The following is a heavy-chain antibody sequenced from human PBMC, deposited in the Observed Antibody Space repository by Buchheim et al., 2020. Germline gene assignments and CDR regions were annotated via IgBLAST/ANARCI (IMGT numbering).Heavy chain of an antibody. CDR1: GFTFSSYW. J-gene: IGHJ4*02. Sequence: EVQLVESGGGLVQPGGSLRLSCAASGFTFSSYWRSWVRQAPGKGLEWVANIKQDGSEKYYVDSVKGRFTISRDNAKNSLYLQMNSLRAEDTAVYYCARSGDPYSGSEWAYWGQGTL. V-gene: IGHV3-7*04. CDR3: ARSGDPYSGSEWAY. D-gene: IGHD1-26*01. CDR2: IKQDGSEK.